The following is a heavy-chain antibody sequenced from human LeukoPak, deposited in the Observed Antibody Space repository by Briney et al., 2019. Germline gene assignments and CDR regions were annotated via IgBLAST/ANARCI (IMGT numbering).Heavy chain of an antibody. D-gene: IGHD2-15*01. Sequence: PSETLSLTCTVSGDSISGSSYYWGWIRQSPGKGLEWIGLIYYSGSTNYNPSLKSRVTISVDTSKSQFSLKLNSVTAADTAVYQCARRAPWWTLATPTQGWFDLWGPGTLVIVSS. CDR3: ARRAPWWTLATPTQGWFDL. V-gene: IGHV4-39*01. J-gene: IGHJ5*02. CDR2: IYYSGST. CDR1: GDSISGSSYY.